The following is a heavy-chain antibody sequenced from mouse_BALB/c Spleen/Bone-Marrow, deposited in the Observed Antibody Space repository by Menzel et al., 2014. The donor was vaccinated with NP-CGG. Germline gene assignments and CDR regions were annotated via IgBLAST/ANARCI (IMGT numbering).Heavy chain of an antibody. V-gene: IGHV1-4*01. CDR3: ARSAYYRSLFAY. CDR2: INPSSGYA. CDR1: GCTFTSYT. Sequence: QVQLQQSGAELARPGASVKMSCKASGCTFTSYTMHWVKQRPGQGLEWIGYINPSSGYANYNQKFKDKATLTADKSSSTAYMQLSSLTSEDSAVYYCARSAYYRSLFAYWGQGTLVTVSA. J-gene: IGHJ3*01. D-gene: IGHD2-14*01.